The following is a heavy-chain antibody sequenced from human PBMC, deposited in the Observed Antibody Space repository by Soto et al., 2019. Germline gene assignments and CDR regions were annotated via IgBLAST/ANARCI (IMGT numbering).Heavy chain of an antibody. CDR3: ARGTSGSYYLGVDY. J-gene: IGHJ4*02. CDR2: ISSGSSTI. CDR1: GFTFSSYS. V-gene: IGHV3-48*02. Sequence: EVQLVESGGGLVQPGGSLRLSCAASGFTFSSYSMNWVRQAPGKGLEWVSYISSGSSTIYYADSVKGRFTISRDNAKNSLYLQRNSLRDEDTAVDYCARGTSGSYYLGVDYWGQGTLVTVSS. D-gene: IGHD1-26*01.